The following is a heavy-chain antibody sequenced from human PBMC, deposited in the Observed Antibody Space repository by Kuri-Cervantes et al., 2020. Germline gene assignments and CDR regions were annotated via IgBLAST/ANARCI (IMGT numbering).Heavy chain of an antibody. D-gene: IGHD2-8*01. Sequence: ASVKVSCKASGYTFSGYYMHWVRQAPGQGLEWMGWINPNSGGTNYAQKFQGRVTMTRDTSISTAYMELSRLRSDDTAVYYCARVKSVIMAQHFDYWGQGILVTVSS. J-gene: IGHJ4*02. CDR3: ARVKSVIMAQHFDY. V-gene: IGHV1-2*02. CDR2: INPNSGGT. CDR1: GYTFSGYY.